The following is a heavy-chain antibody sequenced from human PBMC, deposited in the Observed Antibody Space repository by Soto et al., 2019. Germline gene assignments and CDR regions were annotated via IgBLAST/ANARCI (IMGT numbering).Heavy chain of an antibody. D-gene: IGHD6-6*01. J-gene: IGHJ5*02. CDR2: IYYSGST. CDR3: ARDLGSSSSIRGLWFDP. V-gene: IGHV4-59*01. CDR1: GGSISSYY. Sequence: SETLSLTCTVSGGSISSYYWSWIRQAPGKGLEWIGYIYYSGSTNYNPSLKSRVTISVDTSKNQFSLKLSSVTAADTAVYYCARDLGSSSSIRGLWFDPWGQGTLVTVSS.